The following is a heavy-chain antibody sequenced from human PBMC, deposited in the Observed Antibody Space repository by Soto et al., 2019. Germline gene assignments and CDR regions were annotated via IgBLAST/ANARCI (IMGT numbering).Heavy chain of an antibody. CDR2: INPNSGGT. CDR1: GYTFTGYY. J-gene: IGHJ6*03. V-gene: IGHV1-2*04. Sequence: GASVKVSCKASGYTFTGYYMHWVRQAPGQGLEWMGWINPNSGGTNYAQKFQGWVTMTRDTSISTAYMELSRLRSDDTAVYYCARGRNDVGYCSGGSCSTFYMDVWGKGTTVTVSS. CDR3: ARGRNDVGYCSGGSCSTFYMDV. D-gene: IGHD2-15*01.